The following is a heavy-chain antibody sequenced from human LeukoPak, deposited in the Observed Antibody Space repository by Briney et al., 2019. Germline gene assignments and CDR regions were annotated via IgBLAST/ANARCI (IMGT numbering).Heavy chain of an antibody. D-gene: IGHD6-19*01. CDR1: GFTFSSYG. CDR2: ISYDGSNK. CDR3: AKDPRFQWLAYYFDY. J-gene: IGHJ4*02. Sequence: PGGSLRLSCAASGFTFSSYGMHWVRQAPGKGLEWVAVISYDGSNKYYADSVKGRFTISRDNSKNTLYLQMNSLRAEDTAVYFCAKDPRFQWLAYYFDYWGQGTLVTVSS. V-gene: IGHV3-30*18.